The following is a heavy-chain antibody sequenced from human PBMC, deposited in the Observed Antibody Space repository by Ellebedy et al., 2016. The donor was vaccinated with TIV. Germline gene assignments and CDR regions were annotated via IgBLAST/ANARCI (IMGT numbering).Heavy chain of an antibody. CDR1: GFTFSNYG. D-gene: IGHD2-21*01. J-gene: IGHJ4*02. V-gene: IGHV3-30*18. CDR2: ISYDGTNK. CDR3: AKPYCSGGYCYWGYYFDS. Sequence: GESLKISCAASGFTFSNYGMHWVRQVPGKGLEWVAVISYDGTNKYYADSVKGRITISRDNSKNTLYLQMNSLRAEDTAVYYCAKPYCSGGYCYWGYYFDSWGQGSLVTVSS.